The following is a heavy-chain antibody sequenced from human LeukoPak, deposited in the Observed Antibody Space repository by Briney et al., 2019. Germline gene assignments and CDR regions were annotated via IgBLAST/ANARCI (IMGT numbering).Heavy chain of an antibody. V-gene: IGHV3-30*18. CDR3: AKVIGIVGATDAFDI. CDR2: ISYDGSNK. Sequence: PGGSLRLSCAASGFTFSSYGMHWVRQAPGKGLEWVAVISYDGSNKYYADPVKGRFTISRDNSKNTLYLQMNSLRAEDTAVYYCAKVIGIVGATDAFDIWGQGTMVTVSS. CDR1: GFTFSSYG. J-gene: IGHJ3*02. D-gene: IGHD1-26*01.